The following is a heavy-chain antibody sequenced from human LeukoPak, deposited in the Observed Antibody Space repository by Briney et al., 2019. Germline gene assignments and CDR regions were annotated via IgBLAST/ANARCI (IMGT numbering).Heavy chain of an antibody. Sequence: PGGSLRLSCAASGFTFSSYNMNWVRQAPGKGLEWVSSITSGSSYIYYADSVKGRFTISRDNAKNSLYLQMNSLRAEDTAVYYCARELRYFDWNPDYFDYWGQGTLVTVSS. CDR1: GFTFSSYN. J-gene: IGHJ4*02. CDR2: ITSGSSYI. V-gene: IGHV3-21*01. D-gene: IGHD3-9*01. CDR3: ARELRYFDWNPDYFDY.